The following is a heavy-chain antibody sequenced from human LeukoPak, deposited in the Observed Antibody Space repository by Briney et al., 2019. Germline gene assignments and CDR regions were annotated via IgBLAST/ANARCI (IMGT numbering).Heavy chain of an antibody. V-gene: IGHV4-34*01. CDR2: MNHSGST. CDR3: ARGSYSSSWSGNWFDP. CDR1: GRSRSGYY. J-gene: IGHJ5*02. Sequence: SQTLSLTYALDGRSRSGYYWGWVRQPPGKELNWRGGMNHSGSTNYSPSLKSRVTISVDSSKNQFSLKLSSVTAADTAVYYCARGSYSSSWSGNWFDPWGQGTLVTVSS. D-gene: IGHD6-13*01.